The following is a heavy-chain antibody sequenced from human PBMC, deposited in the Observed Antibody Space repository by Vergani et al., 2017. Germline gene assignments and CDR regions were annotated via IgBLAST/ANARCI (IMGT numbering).Heavy chain of an antibody. CDR1: GFTFSSYA. J-gene: IGHJ4*02. V-gene: IGHV3-23*01. Sequence: EVQLLESGGGLVQPGGSLRLSCAASGFTFSSYAMSWVRQAPGKGLEWVSAISGSGGSTYYADSVKGRFTISRDNSKNTLYLQINSLRAEDTAVYYCAKDPRHSSSSGYWGQGTLVTVSS. D-gene: IGHD6-6*01. CDR2: ISGSGGST. CDR3: AKDPRHSSSSGY.